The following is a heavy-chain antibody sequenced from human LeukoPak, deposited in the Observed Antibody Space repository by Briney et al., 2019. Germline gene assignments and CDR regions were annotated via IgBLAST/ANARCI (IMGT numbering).Heavy chain of an antibody. CDR1: GFTFSTYG. D-gene: IGHD6-19*01. CDR2: IPSGGGT. CDR3: APRVAVAGTA. V-gene: IGHV3-23*01. J-gene: IGHJ4*02. Sequence: PGGSLRLSCAASGFTFSTYGMSWVRQAPGKGLQWVSTIPSGGGTYYADSVKGRFTISRDNSKNTLYLQMNSLQSEDTAVYYCAPRVAVAGTAWGQGTLVTVSS.